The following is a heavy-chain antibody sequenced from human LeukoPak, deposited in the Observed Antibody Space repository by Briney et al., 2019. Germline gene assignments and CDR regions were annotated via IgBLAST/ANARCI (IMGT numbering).Heavy chain of an antibody. CDR1: GFTFSSYA. CDR3: ARDEDIVVVVAARFDY. V-gene: IGHV3-30*04. D-gene: IGHD2-15*01. J-gene: IGHJ4*02. CDR2: ISHDGSNK. Sequence: PGGSLRLSCAASGFTFSSYAMHWVRQAPGKGLEWVAVISHDGSNKYYADSVKGRFTISRDNSKNTLYLQMNSLRAEDTAVYYCARDEDIVVVVAARFDYWGQGTLVTVSS.